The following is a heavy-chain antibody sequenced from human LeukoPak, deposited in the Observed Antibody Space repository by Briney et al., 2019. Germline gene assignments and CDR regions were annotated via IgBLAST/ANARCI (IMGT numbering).Heavy chain of an antibody. CDR3: ARTVSSGWYGAAFDI. CDR2: IYDGGGT. V-gene: IGHV3-66*01. J-gene: IGHJ3*02. CDR1: GFTVSSSY. D-gene: IGHD6-19*01. Sequence: GGSLRLSCAASGFTVSSSYMSWVRQAPGQGLEWVSVIYDGGGTYNADSVKGRFTISRDNSKNTVYLQMDSLRVEDTAVYYCARTVSSGWYGAAFDIWGQGTMVTVSS.